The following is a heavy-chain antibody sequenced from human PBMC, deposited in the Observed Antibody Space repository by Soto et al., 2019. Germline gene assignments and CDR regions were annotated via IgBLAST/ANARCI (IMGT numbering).Heavy chain of an antibody. V-gene: IGHV1-69*13. J-gene: IGHJ4*02. D-gene: IGHD3-10*01. Sequence: AASVKVSCKASGGTFSSYAISWVRQAPGQGLEWMGGIIPIFGTANYAQKFQGRVTITADESTSTAYMELSSLRSEDTAVYYCARDQGASYYGSGSYYLGDYWGQGTLVTVSS. CDR3: ARDQGASYYGSGSYYLGDY. CDR1: GGTFSSYA. CDR2: IIPIFGTA.